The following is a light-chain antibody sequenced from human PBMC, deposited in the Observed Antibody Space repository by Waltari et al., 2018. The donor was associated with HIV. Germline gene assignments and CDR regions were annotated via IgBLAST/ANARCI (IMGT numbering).Light chain of an antibody. V-gene: IGLV2-11*01. CDR2: DVT. CDR1: SSDVGGYSF. CDR3: CSYAGDPWV. J-gene: IGLJ3*02. Sequence: QSALTQPRSVSGSPGQSVTISCTGTSSDVGGYSFVSWYQQHPNQAPKLVIYDVTKRPSGVPDRFSGSKSGNTASLTISGLQAEDEADYYCCSYAGDPWVFGGGTKLTVL.